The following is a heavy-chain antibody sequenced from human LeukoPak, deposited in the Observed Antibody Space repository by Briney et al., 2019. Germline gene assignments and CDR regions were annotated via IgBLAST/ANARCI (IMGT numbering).Heavy chain of an antibody. CDR3: ARGGTSDIVVVPAATGPATGFAYFDY. CDR1: GGSISSYY. J-gene: IGHJ4*02. D-gene: IGHD2-2*01. CDR2: INHSGST. V-gene: IGHV4-34*01. Sequence: SETLSLTCTVSGGSISSYYWSWIRQPPGKGLEWIGEINHSGSTNYNPSLKSRVTISVDTSKNQFSLKLSSVTAADTAVYYCARGGTSDIVVVPAATGPATGFAYFDYWGQGTLVTVSS.